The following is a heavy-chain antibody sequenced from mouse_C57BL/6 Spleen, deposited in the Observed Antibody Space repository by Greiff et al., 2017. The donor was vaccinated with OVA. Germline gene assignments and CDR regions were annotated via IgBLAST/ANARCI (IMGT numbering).Heavy chain of an antibody. CDR3: ARYSYGSPSYAMDY. D-gene: IGHD1-1*01. J-gene: IGHJ4*01. CDR1: GFTFTDYY. V-gene: IGHV7-3*01. CDR2: IRNKANGYTT. Sequence: EVKLMESGGGLVQPGGSLSLSCAASGFTFTDYYMSWVRQPPGKALEWLGFIRNKANGYTTEYSASVKGRFTISRDNSQSILYLQMNALRADDSATYYCARYSYGSPSYAMDYWGQGTSVTVSS.